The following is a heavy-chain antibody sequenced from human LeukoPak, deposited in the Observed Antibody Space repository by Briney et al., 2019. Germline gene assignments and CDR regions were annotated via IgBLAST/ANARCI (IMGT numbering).Heavy chain of an antibody. CDR3: ARRITGTTSDSSDY. CDR2: IYTSGST. Sequence: SETLSLTCTVSGGSISSYYWSWIRQPAGKGLEWIGRIYTSGSTDYNPSLKSRVTISVDTSKNQFSLMLSSVTAADTAVYYCARRITGTTSDSSDYWGQGTLVTVSS. V-gene: IGHV4-4*07. J-gene: IGHJ4*02. D-gene: IGHD1-20*01. CDR1: GGSISSYY.